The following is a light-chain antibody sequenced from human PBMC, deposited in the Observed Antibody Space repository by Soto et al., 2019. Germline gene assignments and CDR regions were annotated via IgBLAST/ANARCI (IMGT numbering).Light chain of an antibody. CDR2: AAS. Sequence: EVVVTQSPAPLSVSLGGRATLSCRSSKSVRTNLAWYQHKPGQAPRLIIYAASTRATGVTARFSCSGSGTEFTLTITSFQYEDLAVYYGKPYNICPPLTFDGGNKQEVK. CDR3: KPYNICPPLT. J-gene: IGKJ4*01. CDR1: KSVRTN. V-gene: IGKV3-15*01.